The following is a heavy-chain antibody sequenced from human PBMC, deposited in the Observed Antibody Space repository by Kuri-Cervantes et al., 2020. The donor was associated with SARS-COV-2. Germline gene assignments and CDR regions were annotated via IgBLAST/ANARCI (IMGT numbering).Heavy chain of an antibody. V-gene: IGHV4-39*01. CDR1: GGSISSSSYY. D-gene: IGHD3-3*01. CDR2: IYYSGST. Sequence: ESLKISCTVSGGSISSSSYYWGWIRQPPGKGLEWIGSIYYSGSTYYNPSLKSRVTISVDTSKNQFSLKLSSVTAADTAVYYCARSSTSITIFGVVNINPFDYWGQGTLVTVSS. CDR3: ARSSTSITIFGVVNINPFDY. J-gene: IGHJ4*02.